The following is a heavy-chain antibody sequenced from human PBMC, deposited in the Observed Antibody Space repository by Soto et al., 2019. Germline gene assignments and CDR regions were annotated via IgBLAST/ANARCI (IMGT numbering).Heavy chain of an antibody. CDR1: GFTFSSYG. V-gene: IGHV3-30*03. CDR3: TRDRPPFCGGDCFFDD. Sequence: QPGVSLRLSCAASGFTFSSYGMHWVRQAPGKGLEWVALISYDGTNKYYADYVKGRITISRDNSKDTLYLQMSSLRAEDTAVYFCTRDRPPFCGGDCFFDDWGQGTLVTVSS. D-gene: IGHD2-21*02. CDR2: ISYDGTNK. J-gene: IGHJ4*01.